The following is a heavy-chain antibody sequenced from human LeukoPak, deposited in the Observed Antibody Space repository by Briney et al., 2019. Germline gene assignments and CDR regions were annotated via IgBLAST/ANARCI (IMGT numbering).Heavy chain of an antibody. Sequence: ASVKVSCKASGYSFSHYGVQWVRQAPGQTLEWMGWINAGSGDGKYSQKFQDRLTMTTDTSATTLYMELNSLRYEDTAVYYCARSRDNWSCDNWGQGTLVTVSS. CDR2: INAGSGDG. J-gene: IGHJ4*02. CDR3: ARSRDNWSCDN. D-gene: IGHD5-24*01. V-gene: IGHV1-3*01. CDR1: GYSFSHYG.